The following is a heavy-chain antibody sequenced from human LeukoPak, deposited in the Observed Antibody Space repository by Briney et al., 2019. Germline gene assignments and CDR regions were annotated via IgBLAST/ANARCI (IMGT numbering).Heavy chain of an antibody. CDR3: VKEGVYGGNPGAGVFDY. D-gene: IGHD4-23*01. CDR2: ISGSGGNT. V-gene: IGHV3-23*01. CDR1: GFTFSTYA. Sequence: PGGSLRLSCAASGFTFSTYAMSWVRQAPGKGLEWVSGISGSGGNTYRADSVKGRFTISRDNSKNTLYLQMNSLRAEDTAVYYCVKEGVYGGNPGAGVFDYWGQGTLVTVSS. J-gene: IGHJ4*02.